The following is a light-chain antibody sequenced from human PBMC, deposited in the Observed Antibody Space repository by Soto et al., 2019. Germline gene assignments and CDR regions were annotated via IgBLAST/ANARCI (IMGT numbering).Light chain of an antibody. CDR1: QSVSSY. J-gene: IGKJ5*01. Sequence: EVVLAQCLATLSWCPGERATLSCRASQSVSSYLAWYQQKPGQAPRLLIYDASNRATGIPARFSGSGSGTDFTLTISSLEPEDFAVYYCQQRSNTFGQGTRLEIK. CDR2: DAS. CDR3: QQRSNT. V-gene: IGKV3-11*01.